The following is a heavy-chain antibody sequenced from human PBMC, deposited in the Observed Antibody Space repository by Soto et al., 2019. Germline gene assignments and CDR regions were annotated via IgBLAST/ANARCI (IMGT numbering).Heavy chain of an antibody. J-gene: IGHJ5*02. V-gene: IGHV4-39*01. CDR2: IYYSGST. CDR1: GGSISSSSYY. D-gene: IGHD6-6*01. CDR3: ARGEQLVLWFDP. Sequence: SETLSLTCTVSGGSISSSSYYWGWIRQPPGKGLEWIGSIYYSGSTYYNPSLKSRVTISVDTSKNQFSLKLSSVTAADTAVYYCARGEQLVLWFDPWGQGTLVTVSS.